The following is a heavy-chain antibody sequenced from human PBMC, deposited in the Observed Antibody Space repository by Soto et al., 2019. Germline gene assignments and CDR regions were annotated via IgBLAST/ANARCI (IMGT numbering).Heavy chain of an antibody. J-gene: IGHJ5*02. CDR3: ARAPRYYDFWSGYGPNWFDP. CDR1: GFTFGSYW. V-gene: IGHV3-7*03. Sequence: GGSLRLSCAASGFTFGSYWMSWVRQAPGKGLEWVANIKQDGSEKYYVDSVKGRFTISRDNAKNSLYLQMNSLRAEDTAVYYCARAPRYYDFWSGYGPNWFDPWGQGTLVTVSS. CDR2: IKQDGSEK. D-gene: IGHD3-3*01.